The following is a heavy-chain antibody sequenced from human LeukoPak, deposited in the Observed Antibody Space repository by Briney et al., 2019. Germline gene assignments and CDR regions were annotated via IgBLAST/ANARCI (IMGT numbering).Heavy chain of an antibody. CDR3: ARRRRYSSECFDY. V-gene: IGHV5-51*01. CDR2: TYPGDSDA. CDR1: GYSLTGYY. Sequence: GESLKISCKGSGYSLTGYYFGWVRQMPGKDLEWMGITYPGDSDARYSPSFQGQVTISADKSISTAYLQWSSLKASDTAMYYCARRRRYSSECFDYWGQGTLVTVSS. J-gene: IGHJ4*02. D-gene: IGHD6-19*01.